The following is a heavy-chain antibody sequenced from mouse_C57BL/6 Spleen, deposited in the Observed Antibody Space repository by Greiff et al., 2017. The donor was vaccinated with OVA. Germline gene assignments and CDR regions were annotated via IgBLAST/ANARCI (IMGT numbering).Heavy chain of an antibody. CDR1: GFSLTSYG. CDR3: AKNSGYDGSPFMDY. CDR2: IWRGGST. J-gene: IGHJ4*01. V-gene: IGHV2-5*01. D-gene: IGHD2-2*01. Sequence: QVQLQQSGPGLVQPSQSLSITCTVSGFSLTSYGVHWVRQSPGKGLEWLGVIWRGGSTDYNAAFMSRLSITKDNSKSQVFFKMNSLQADDTAIYYCAKNSGYDGSPFMDYWGQGTSVTVSS.